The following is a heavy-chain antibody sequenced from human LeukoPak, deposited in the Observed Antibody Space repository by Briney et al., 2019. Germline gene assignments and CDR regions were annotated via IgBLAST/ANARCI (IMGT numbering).Heavy chain of an antibody. Sequence: PGRSLRLSCAATGFTFSSYAMPWVRQAPGKGLEWVAVISYDASNKYYADSVKGRFTISRDNSKHTLYLQMHRLRAEDTAVYYCATDDSVWGSLAFDIWGQGTMVTVSS. CDR2: ISYDASNK. J-gene: IGHJ3*02. CDR1: GFTFSSYA. CDR3: ATDDSVWGSLAFDI. D-gene: IGHD3-16*01. V-gene: IGHV3-30*04.